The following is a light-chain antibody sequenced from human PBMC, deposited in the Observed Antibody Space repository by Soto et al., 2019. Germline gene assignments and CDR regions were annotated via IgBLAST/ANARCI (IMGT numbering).Light chain of an antibody. Sequence: DIQMAQSPSTLSASVGDIVVITFRASQSISSWLAWYQQKPGKAPKLLSYKASSLESGVPSRFSGSGSGTEFTLTISSLQPDDFATYYCQQYNSYSTFGQGTKVDIK. J-gene: IGKJ1*01. CDR3: QQYNSYST. V-gene: IGKV1-5*03. CDR1: QSISSW. CDR2: KAS.